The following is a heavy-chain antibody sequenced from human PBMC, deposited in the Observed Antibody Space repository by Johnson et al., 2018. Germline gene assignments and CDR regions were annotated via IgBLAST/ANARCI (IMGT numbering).Heavy chain of an antibody. CDR2: INPSGGAT. V-gene: IGHV1-46*01. J-gene: IGHJ3*02. CDR1: GYTFTSYF. Sequence: QVQLQESGAEVKKPGASVKVSCKASGYTFTSYFIHWVRQAPGQGLEWVGIINPSGGATTYAQKFQGRVTMTRETSTGTFYVWLSILRSEDTAVYYCARDLALVGPTQGDAFDSWGQGTRVTVSS. CDR3: ARDLALVGPTQGDAFDS. D-gene: IGHD1-26*01.